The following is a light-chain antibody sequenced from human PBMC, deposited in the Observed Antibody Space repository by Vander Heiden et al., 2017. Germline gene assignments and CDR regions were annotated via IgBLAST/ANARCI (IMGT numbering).Light chain of an antibody. J-gene: IGLJ2*01. CDR3: SSYSSSSPVI. Sequence: QSALTQPASVSGSPGESITLSCTGTSSDVAGYNYVSWYQQKSGKAPKLMIYDVSNRPSGVSNRFSGSKSCNTASLTISGLQAEDEADYYCSSYSSSSPVIFGGGDQGDRP. CDR2: DVS. CDR1: SSDVAGYNY. V-gene: IGLV2-14*01.